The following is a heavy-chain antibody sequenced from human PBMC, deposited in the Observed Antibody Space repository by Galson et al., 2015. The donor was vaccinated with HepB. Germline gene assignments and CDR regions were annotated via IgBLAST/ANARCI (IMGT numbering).Heavy chain of an antibody. CDR1: GFTFNTYA. CDR2: ISSSSRYI. D-gene: IGHD6-19*01. Sequence: SLRLSCAASGFTFNTYAMNWVRQAPGKGLEWVSFISSSSRYIYYADSVKGRFTVPRDNAKNSLYLQINSLRADDTAVYYCARSGDGITVAAIDYWGQGTLVSVSS. CDR3: ARSGDGITVAAIDY. V-gene: IGHV3-21*01. J-gene: IGHJ4*02.